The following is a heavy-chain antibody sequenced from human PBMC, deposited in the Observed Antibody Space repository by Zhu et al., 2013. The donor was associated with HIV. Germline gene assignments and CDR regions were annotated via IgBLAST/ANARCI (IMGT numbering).Heavy chain of an antibody. CDR1: GGSFSGYY. J-gene: IGHJ4*02. V-gene: IGHV4-34*01. CDR3: ARGQGAQLLAGDYVLSRPFDY. Sequence: VQLQQWGAGLLKPSETLSLTCAVYGGSFSGYYWSWIRQPPGKGLEWIGEINHSGSTNYNPSLKSRVTISVDTSKNQFSLKLSSVTAADTAVYYCARGQGAQLLAGDYVLSRPFDYWGQGTLVTVSS. CDR2: INHSGST. D-gene: IGHD4-17*01.